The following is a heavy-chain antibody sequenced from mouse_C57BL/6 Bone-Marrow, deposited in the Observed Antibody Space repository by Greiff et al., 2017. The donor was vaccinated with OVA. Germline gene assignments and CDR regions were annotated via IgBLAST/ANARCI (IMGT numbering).Heavy chain of an antibody. CDR1: GFTFTDYY. V-gene: IGHV7-3*01. CDR2: IRNKANGYTT. J-gene: IGHJ1*03. D-gene: IGHD2-3*01. Sequence: EVKLMESGGGLVQPGGSLSLSCAASGFTFTDYYMSWVRQPPGKALEWLGFIRNKANGYTTEYSASVKGRFTISRDNSQSILYLQMNALRAEDSATYYCARYEGLLRYFDVWGTGTTVTVSS. CDR3: ARYEGLLRYFDV.